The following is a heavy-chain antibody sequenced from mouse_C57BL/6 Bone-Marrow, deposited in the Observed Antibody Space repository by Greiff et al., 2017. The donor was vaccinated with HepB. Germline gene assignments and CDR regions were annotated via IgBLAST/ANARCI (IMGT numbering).Heavy chain of an antibody. V-gene: IGHV1-59*01. Sequence: QVQLQQPGAELVRPGTSVKLSCKASGYTFTSYWMHWVKQRPGQGLEWIGVIDPSDSYTNYNQKFKGKATLTVDTSSSTAYMQLSSLTSEDSAVYSCARSRYYGSSYGNYWGKGTTLTVSS. CDR2: IDPSDSYT. J-gene: IGHJ2*01. CDR1: GYTFTSYW. D-gene: IGHD1-1*01. CDR3: ARSRYYGSSYGNY.